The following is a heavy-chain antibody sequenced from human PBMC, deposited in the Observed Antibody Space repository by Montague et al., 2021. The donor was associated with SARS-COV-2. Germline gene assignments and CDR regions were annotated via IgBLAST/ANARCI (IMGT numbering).Heavy chain of an antibody. D-gene: IGHD4-17*01. J-gene: IGHJ6*02. CDR2: INQSGNT. CDR3: ARGRTVTTFYYYYYGMDV. CDR1: GGSFSGYH. Sequence: ETLSLTCGVYGGSFSGYHWSWIRQPPGEGLEWIGEINQSGNTDYNPSLKSRVTISVDTSKNQFSLKLSSVTAADTAVYYCARGRTVTTFYYYYYGMDVWGQGTTVTVS. V-gene: IGHV4-34*01.